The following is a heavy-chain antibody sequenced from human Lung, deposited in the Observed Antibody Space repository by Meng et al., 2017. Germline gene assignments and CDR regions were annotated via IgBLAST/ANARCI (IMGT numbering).Heavy chain of an antibody. CDR2: IDPKSGDT. Sequence: QVPVVPSGGEGKKPEASVYVSCKPSGSNSPDYWLHWVRRAPGQGLEWMGRIDPKSGDTHYAQRFQGTVTMTGDTSISTAYMELSGLRSDDTAMYYCARDEDISAAGKLFGDYWGQGTLVTVSS. V-gene: IGHV1-2*06. CDR3: ARDEDISAAGKLFGDY. J-gene: IGHJ4*02. CDR1: GSNSPDYW. D-gene: IGHD6-13*01.